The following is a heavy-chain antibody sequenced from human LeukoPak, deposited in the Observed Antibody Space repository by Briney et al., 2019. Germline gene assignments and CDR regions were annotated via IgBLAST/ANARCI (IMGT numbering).Heavy chain of an antibody. D-gene: IGHD1-26*01. J-gene: IGHJ6*02. CDR3: AKRGDSGSYHYYYYGMDV. Sequence: PGASLRLSCAASGFTFSSYAMSWVRQAPGKGLEWVSAISGSGGSTYYADSVRGRFTISRDNSKNTLYLQMNSLSAEDTAVYYCAKRGDSGSYHYYYYGMDVWGQGTTVTVSS. V-gene: IGHV3-23*01. CDR1: GFTFSSYA. CDR2: ISGSGGST.